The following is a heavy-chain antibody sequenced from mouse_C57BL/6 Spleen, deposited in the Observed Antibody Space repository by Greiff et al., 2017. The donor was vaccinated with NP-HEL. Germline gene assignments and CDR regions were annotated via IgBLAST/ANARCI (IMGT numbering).Heavy chain of an antibody. V-gene: IGHV1-55*01. CDR2: IYPGSGST. J-gene: IGHJ3*01. D-gene: IGHD2-4*01. Sequence: QVQLQQPGAELVKPGASVKMSCKASGYTFTSYWITWVKQRPGQGLEWIGDIYPGSGSTNYNEKFKSKATLTVDTSSSTAYMQLSSLTSEDSAVYYCARSDYEYDPWFAYWGQGTLVTVSA. CDR3: ARSDYEYDPWFAY. CDR1: GYTFTSYW.